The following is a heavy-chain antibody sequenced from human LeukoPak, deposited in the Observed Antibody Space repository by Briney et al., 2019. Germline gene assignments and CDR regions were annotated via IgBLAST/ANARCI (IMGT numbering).Heavy chain of an antibody. D-gene: IGHD6-13*01. CDR1: GFTFSSYA. J-gene: IGHJ4*02. V-gene: IGHV3-30-3*01. Sequence: GGSLRLSCAASGFTFSSYAMHWVRQAPGKRLEWVAVISYDESNKYYADSVKGRFTISRDNSKNTLYLQMNSLRAEDTAVYYCARGYNEQQLVHGMYYFDYWGQGTLVTVSS. CDR3: ARGYNEQQLVHGMYYFDY. CDR2: ISYDESNK.